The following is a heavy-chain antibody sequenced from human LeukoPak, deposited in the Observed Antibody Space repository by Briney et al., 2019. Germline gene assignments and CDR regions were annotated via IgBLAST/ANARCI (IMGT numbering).Heavy chain of an antibody. D-gene: IGHD3-10*01. V-gene: IGHV4-30-2*01. CDR1: GDSISSGDYS. Sequence: KASETLSLTCAVSGDSISSGDYSWSWIRQPSGKGLEWIGYIFHRGSSYYNPSLKSRVTISVDKSKNQFSLRLTSVTAADTAVYYCARELWFVNAPGSWFDPWGQGTLVTVSS. CDR2: IFHRGSS. J-gene: IGHJ5*02. CDR3: ARELWFVNAPGSWFDP.